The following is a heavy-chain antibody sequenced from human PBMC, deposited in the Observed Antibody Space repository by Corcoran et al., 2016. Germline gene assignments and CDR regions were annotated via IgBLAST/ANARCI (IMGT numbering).Heavy chain of an antibody. Sequence: EVQLVESGGGLVKPGGSLRLSCAASGFTFSSYSMNWVRQAPGKGLEWVSSISSSSSYIYYADSVKGRFTISRDNAKNSLYLQMNSLRAEDTAVYYCARDLEWELGSGMDVWGQGTTVTVSS. CDR3: ARDLEWELGSGMDV. CDR1: GFTFSSYS. J-gene: IGHJ6*02. D-gene: IGHD1-26*01. V-gene: IGHV3-21*01. CDR2: ISSSSSYI.